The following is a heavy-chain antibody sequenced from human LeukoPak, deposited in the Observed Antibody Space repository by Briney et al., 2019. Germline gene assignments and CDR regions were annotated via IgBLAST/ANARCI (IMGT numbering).Heavy chain of an antibody. CDR3: ARQVYYHNRPAYDY. CDR2: IYYTGTT. Sequence: SETLSLTCTVSDGSISGYHWSWIRQPPGKGLEWIGYIYYTGTTNYNPSLERRVTMSVDTSKNQFSLKLTSVTAADTAVYYCARQVYYHNRPAYDYWGQGALVTVSS. V-gene: IGHV4-59*08. J-gene: IGHJ4*02. D-gene: IGHD1-14*01. CDR1: DGSISGYH.